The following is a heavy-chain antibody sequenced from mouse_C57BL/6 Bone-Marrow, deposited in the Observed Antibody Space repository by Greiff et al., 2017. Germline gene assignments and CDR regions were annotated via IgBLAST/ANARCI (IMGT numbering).Heavy chain of an antibody. V-gene: IGHV14-2*01. CDR3: ARRWLRRYYFDY. CDR2: IDPEDGET. CDR1: GFNIKDYY. D-gene: IGHD2-2*01. J-gene: IGHJ2*01. Sequence: AQLKESGAELVKPGASVKLSCTASGFNIKDYYMHWVKQRTEQGLEWIGRIDPEDGETKYAPKFQGKATITADTSSNTAYLQLSSLTSEDTAVYYCARRWLRRYYFDYWGQGTTLTVSS.